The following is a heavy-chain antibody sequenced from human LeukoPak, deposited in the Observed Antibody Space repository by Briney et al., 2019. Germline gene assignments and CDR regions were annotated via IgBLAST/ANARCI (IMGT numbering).Heavy chain of an antibody. J-gene: IGHJ5*02. CDR3: ARDGGWELANWFDP. CDR2: IYHSGST. D-gene: IGHD1-26*01. V-gene: IGHV4-30-2*01. Sequence: SETLSLTCTVSGGSISSSSYYWSWIRQPPGKGLEWIGYIYHSGSTYYNPSLKSRVTISVDRSKNQFSLKLSSVTAADTAVYYCARDGGWELANWFDPWGQGTLVTVSS. CDR1: GGSISSSSYY.